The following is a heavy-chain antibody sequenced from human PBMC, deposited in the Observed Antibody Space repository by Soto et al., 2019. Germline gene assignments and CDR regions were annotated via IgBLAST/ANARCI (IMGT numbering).Heavy chain of an antibody. CDR2: IYSGNTT. Sequence: GCSMGLSCAASGVTVSSNDMSGVRQAPGKGLEWVSVIYSGNTTYYADSVKGRSTISRDNSKNTLYLQMNSLRAEDTAIYYCAKISDSGASIYRAMDVWGQGTTVTVSS. J-gene: IGHJ6*02. CDR1: GVTVSSND. V-gene: IGHV3-53*01. D-gene: IGHD6-19*01. CDR3: AKISDSGASIYRAMDV.